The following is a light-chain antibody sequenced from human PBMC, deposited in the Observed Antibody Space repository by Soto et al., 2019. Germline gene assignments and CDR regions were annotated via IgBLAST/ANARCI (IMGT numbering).Light chain of an antibody. V-gene: IGKV1-39*01. J-gene: IGKJ2*01. CDR3: QQSSDIPYI. CDR2: ASS. CDR1: QSIRTY. Sequence: DIQMTQSPSSLSASVGDRVTIICRASQSIRTYLNWYQQKPGQAPRLLIYASSSLQSGVPSRFSGSGSGTDFTLTISSLQPEDFATYYCQQSSDIPYIFSQGTKLEIK.